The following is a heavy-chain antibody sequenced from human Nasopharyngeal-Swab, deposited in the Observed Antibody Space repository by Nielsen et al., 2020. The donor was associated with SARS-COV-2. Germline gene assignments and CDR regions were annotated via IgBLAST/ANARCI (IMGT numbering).Heavy chain of an antibody. CDR1: GYTFIDHY. Sequence: ASVKVSCKASGYTFIDHYIRWVRQVPGQGLQWMGRINPRSGGTGSAQIFQGRVTLTRDTSINTVYLDLGTLRSDDTAVYYCARDLPAGSSGSYADHWGQGTLVTVSS. CDR2: INPRSGGT. CDR3: ARDLPAGSSGSYADH. J-gene: IGHJ4*02. V-gene: IGHV1-2*06. D-gene: IGHD3-10*01.